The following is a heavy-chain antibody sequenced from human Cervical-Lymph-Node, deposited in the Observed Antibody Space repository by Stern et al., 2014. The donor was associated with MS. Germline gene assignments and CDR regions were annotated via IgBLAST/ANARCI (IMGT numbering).Heavy chain of an antibody. CDR1: GYTLPELS. CDR2: CDPEDGET. Sequence: QVQLVQSGAEVKQPGASVKVSCKVSGYTLPELSIHWVRQAPGKGLEWMGGCDPEDGETNYAQKFQGRVTMTEDTSTDTAYMEVSSLRSEDTAVYYCATLPGIVGVLDWGQGTLVTVSS. J-gene: IGHJ4*02. D-gene: IGHD1-26*01. CDR3: ATLPGIVGVLD. V-gene: IGHV1-24*01.